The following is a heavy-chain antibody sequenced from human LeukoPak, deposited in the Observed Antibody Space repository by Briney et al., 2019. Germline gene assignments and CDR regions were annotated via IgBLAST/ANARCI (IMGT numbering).Heavy chain of an antibody. V-gene: IGHV4-59*01. J-gene: IGHJ3*02. CDR1: GGSISNYY. CDR3: ASHVLYAFDI. Sequence: SETLSLTCTVSGGSISNYYWSWVRQPPGKGLDWIGCIYYSGSTNYIPSLKSRVTISVDTSKNQFSLKLSSVTAADTAVYYCASHVLYAFDIWGLGTMVTVSS. D-gene: IGHD3-16*01. CDR2: IYYSGST.